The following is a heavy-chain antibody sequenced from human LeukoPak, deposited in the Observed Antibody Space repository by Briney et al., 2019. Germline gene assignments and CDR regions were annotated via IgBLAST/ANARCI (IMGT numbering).Heavy chain of an antibody. CDR2: IYTSGST. CDR3: ARQSSPGVGAASFFDH. D-gene: IGHD1-26*01. V-gene: IGHV4-61*02. CDR1: GGSISSGSYY. Sequence: SETLSLTCTVSGGSISSGSYYWSWIRQPAGKGLEWIGRIYTSGSTNYNPSLKSRVTMSLGASKNQFSLKLNSVTASDTAVYYCARQSSPGVGAASFFDHWGQGILVTVSS. J-gene: IGHJ4*02.